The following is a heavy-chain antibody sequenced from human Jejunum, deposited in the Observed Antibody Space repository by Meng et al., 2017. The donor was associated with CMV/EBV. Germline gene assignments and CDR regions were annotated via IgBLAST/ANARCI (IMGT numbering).Heavy chain of an antibody. CDR1: GGASSSGGYY. D-gene: IGHD3-10*01. J-gene: IGHJ5*02. CDR2: IHDSGST. Sequence: QLHLQVLGPGLVMPSRPLSLTCPVSGGASSSGGYYWSWIRQHPGKGLEWIWYIHDSGSTYYNPSLKSRVTISADTSKNQFSLKLSSVTAADTAVYYCARASYGSGSPLGESWFDPWGQGTLVTVSS. CDR3: ARASYGSGSPLGESWFDP. V-gene: IGHV4-31*03.